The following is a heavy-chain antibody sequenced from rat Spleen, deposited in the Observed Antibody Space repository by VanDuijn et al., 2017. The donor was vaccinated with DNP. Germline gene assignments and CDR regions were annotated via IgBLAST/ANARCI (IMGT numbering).Heavy chain of an antibody. CDR1: GFTFSSYY. J-gene: IGHJ2*01. CDR3: TTVFGNRFDY. Sequence: EVQVVESGGGLVQPGRSMKLSCVASGFTFSSYYMAWVRQAPTKGLDWVASISTGGGTTYYRDSVKGRFTISRDNAKSSLYLQMDSLRSEDAATYFCTTVFGNRFDYWGQGVMVTVSS. V-gene: IGHV5-25*01. D-gene: IGHD4-3*01. CDR2: ISTGGGTT.